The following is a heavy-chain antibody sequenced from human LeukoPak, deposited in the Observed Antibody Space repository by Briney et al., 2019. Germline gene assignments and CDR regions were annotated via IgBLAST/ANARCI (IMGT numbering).Heavy chain of an antibody. CDR2: ISGSGDDT. CDR3: AKDQSIVGATGDFDY. D-gene: IGHD1-26*01. V-gene: IGHV3-23*01. J-gene: IGHJ4*02. CDR1: GFTFSSYA. Sequence: PGGSLRLSCAVSGFTFSSYAMTWVRQAPGKGLEWVSAISGSGDDTYYADSVKGRFTISRDNSKNTLYLQMNSLRAEDTAVYYCAKDQSIVGATGDFDYWGQGTLVTVSS.